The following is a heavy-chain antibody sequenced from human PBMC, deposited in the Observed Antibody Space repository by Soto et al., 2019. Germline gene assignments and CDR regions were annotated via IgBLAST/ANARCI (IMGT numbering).Heavy chain of an antibody. V-gene: IGHV4-59*01. CDR3: ARRVGYCSSTSCYYWFDP. J-gene: IGHJ5*02. CDR1: GGSISSYY. Sequence: SETLSLTCTVSGGSISSYYWSWIRQPPGKGLEWIGYIYYSGSTNYNPSLKSRVTISVDTSKNQFSLKLSSVTAADTAVYYCARRVGYCSSTSCYYWFDPWGQGTLVTVS. D-gene: IGHD2-2*01. CDR2: IYYSGST.